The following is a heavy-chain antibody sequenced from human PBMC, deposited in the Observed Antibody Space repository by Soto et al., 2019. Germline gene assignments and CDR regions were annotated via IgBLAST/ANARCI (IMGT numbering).Heavy chain of an antibody. D-gene: IGHD6-19*01. CDR1: GGTFSSYA. J-gene: IGHJ6*02. V-gene: IGHV1-69*12. CDR2: IIPIFGTA. CDR3: AIIPAVAANYYYYFGMDV. Sequence: QVQLVQSGAEVKKPGSSVKVSCKASGGTFSSYAISWVRQAPGQGLEWMGGIIPIFGTANYAQKFQGRVTITADESTSTAYMELSSVRSEDTAVYYCAIIPAVAANYYYYFGMDVWGQGTTVTVSS.